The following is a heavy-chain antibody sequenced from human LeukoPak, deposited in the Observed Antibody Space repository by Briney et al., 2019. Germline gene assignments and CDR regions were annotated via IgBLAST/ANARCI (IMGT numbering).Heavy chain of an antibody. CDR1: GYTFTSYG. D-gene: IGHD2-2*01. CDR2: ISAYNGNT. J-gene: IGHJ5*02. V-gene: IGHV1-18*01. CDR3: ARVMGYCSSTSCYGDWFDP. Sequence: ASVKVSCKASGYTFTSYGISWVRQAPGQGLEWMGWISAYNGNTNYAQELQGRVTMTTDTSTSTAYMELRSLRSDDTAVYYCARVMGYCSSTSCYGDWFDPWGQGTLVTVSS.